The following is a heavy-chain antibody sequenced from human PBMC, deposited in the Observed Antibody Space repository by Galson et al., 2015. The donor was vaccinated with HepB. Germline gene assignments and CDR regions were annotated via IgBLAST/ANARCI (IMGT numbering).Heavy chain of an antibody. Sequence: SLRLSCAASGFTFSSYAMSWVRQAPGKGLEWVSAISGSGGSTYYADSVKGRFTISRDNSKNTLYLQMNGLRAEDTAVYYCAKDRRPYSSGYYFGYWGQGTLVTVSS. CDR1: GFTFSSYA. CDR3: AKDRRPYSSGYYFGY. V-gene: IGHV3-23*01. D-gene: IGHD3-22*01. CDR2: ISGSGGST. J-gene: IGHJ4*02.